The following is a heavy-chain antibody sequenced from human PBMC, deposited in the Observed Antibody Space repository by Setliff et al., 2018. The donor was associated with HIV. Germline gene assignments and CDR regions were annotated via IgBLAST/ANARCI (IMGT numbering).Heavy chain of an antibody. CDR3: ARTIRYFDWLLTFDYYGMDV. J-gene: IGHJ6*02. D-gene: IGHD3-9*01. Sequence: SGPTLVNPTQTLTLTCTFSGFSLSTSGVGVGWIRQPPGKALEWLALIYWNDDKRYSPSLKSRLTITKDTSKNQVVLTMTNMDPVGTATYYCARTIRYFDWLLTFDYYGMDVRGQGTTVTVSS. CDR1: GFSLSTSGVG. V-gene: IGHV2-5*01. CDR2: IYWNDDK.